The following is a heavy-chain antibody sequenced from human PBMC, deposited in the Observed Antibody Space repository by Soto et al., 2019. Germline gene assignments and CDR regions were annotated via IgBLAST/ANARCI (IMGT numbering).Heavy chain of an antibody. Sequence: QMQLVQSGAEVKKPGSSVKISCKASGGTFGNLGISWLRQAPGQGLEWMGGTIPIFDTPHYAEKFRDRVTITADATTTAYLELTSLTSADTATYYFARDREDGSGTKYNWFDSWGQGTLVPVSS. D-gene: IGHD3-10*01. CDR1: GGTFGNLG. J-gene: IGHJ5*01. V-gene: IGHV1-69*01. CDR3: ARDREDGSGTKYNWFDS. CDR2: TIPIFDTP.